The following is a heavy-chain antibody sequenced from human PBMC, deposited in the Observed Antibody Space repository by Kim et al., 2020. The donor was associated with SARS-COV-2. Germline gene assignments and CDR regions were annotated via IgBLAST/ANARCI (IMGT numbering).Heavy chain of an antibody. V-gene: IGHV4-59*01. CDR1: GGSTSSYY. CDR2: IYYSGST. Sequence: SETLSLTCTVSGGSTSSYYWSWIRQPPGKGLEWSGYIYYSGSTNYNPSLKSRVTISVDKSTNQFSLKLSSLTVADAAAYYCARDVYDILTCYWYFDLWGRGTLVTVSS. J-gene: IGHJ2*01. CDR3: ARDVYDILTCYWYFDL. D-gene: IGHD3-9*01.